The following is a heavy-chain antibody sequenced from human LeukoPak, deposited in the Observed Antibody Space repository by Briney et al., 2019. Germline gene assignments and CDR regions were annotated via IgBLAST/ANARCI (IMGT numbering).Heavy chain of an antibody. D-gene: IGHD2-15*01. V-gene: IGHV3-30*17. Sequence: GRSLRLSCAASGFSFSYYAKHWVRQAPGKGLEWVAVISNNGTNKYYADSVKGRFTISRDNSKNTLYLQMNSLRAEDTAVYYCARSTGDCSGGTCYSDFDCWGQGTLVTVSS. CDR1: GFSFSYYA. CDR3: ARSTGDCSGGTCYSDFDC. J-gene: IGHJ4*02. CDR2: ISNNGTNK.